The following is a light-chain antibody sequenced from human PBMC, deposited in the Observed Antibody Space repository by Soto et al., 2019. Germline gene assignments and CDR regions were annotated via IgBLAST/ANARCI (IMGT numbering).Light chain of an antibody. J-gene: IGKJ1*01. V-gene: IGKV3-20*01. CDR3: QQYGSSPWP. CDR2: GAS. CDR1: QSVSTSY. Sequence: EIVLTQSPGTLSLSPGERATLSCRASQSVSTSYLAWYQQKPGQAPRLLIYGASSRATGIPDRFSGSGSGTDFTLTISRLEPEDFAVYYCQQYGSSPWPFGQGTKVELK.